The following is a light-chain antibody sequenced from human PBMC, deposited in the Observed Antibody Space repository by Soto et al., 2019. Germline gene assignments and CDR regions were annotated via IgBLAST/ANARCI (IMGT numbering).Light chain of an antibody. V-gene: IGLV2-14*01. CDR3: NSYSSRSTGV. J-gene: IGLJ1*01. CDR2: EVS. Sequence: QSALTQPASVSGSPGQSITISCTGTSSDFGGYNYVSWYQQHPGKAPKLLIYEVSNRPSGVSNRFSGSKSGNTALLTISGLQDEDEDDYYCNSYSSRSTGVFGTGTKVTVL. CDR1: SSDFGGYNY.